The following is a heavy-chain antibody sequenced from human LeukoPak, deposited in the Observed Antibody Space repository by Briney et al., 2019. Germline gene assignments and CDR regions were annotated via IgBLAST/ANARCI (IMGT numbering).Heavy chain of an antibody. CDR1: GVSISRYY. J-gene: IGHJ4*02. V-gene: IGHV4-59*08. D-gene: IGHD3-3*02. Sequence: PSETLSLTCTVSGVSISRYYWSWIRQSPGKGLEWIGYMYYSGSASYNPSLESRVTISVDTSKSHLSLRLTSVIAADTAVYYCARGGAFRDVVDDDFDFWGQGTLVTVSS. CDR2: MYYSGSA. CDR3: ARGGAFRDVVDDDFDF.